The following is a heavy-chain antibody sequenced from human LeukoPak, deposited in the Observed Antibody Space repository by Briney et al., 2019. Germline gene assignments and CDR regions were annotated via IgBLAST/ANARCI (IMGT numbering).Heavy chain of an antibody. CDR2: ISSSSGII. CDR3: ARESDYGDFFFDY. Sequence: PGGSLRLSCAASGFTFSSYEMSWVRQAPGKGLEWVSYISSSSGIIYYADSVKGRFTISRDNAKNSLYLQMNSLRAEDTAVYYCARESDYGDFFFDYWGQGTLVTVSS. J-gene: IGHJ4*02. V-gene: IGHV3-48*03. D-gene: IGHD4-17*01. CDR1: GFTFSSYE.